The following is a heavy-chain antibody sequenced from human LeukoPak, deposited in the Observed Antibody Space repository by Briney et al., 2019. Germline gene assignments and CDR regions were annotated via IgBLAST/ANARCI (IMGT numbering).Heavy chain of an antibody. D-gene: IGHD5-12*01. V-gene: IGHV4-34*01. CDR2: INHSGST. CDR3: ARGWWLRQFDY. CDR1: GGSFSGYY. Sequence: PSETLSLTCAVYGGSFSGYYWSWIRQPPGKGLEWIGEINHSGSTNYNPSLKSRVTISVDTFKNQFSLKLSSVTAADTAVYYCARGWWLRQFDYWGQGTLVTVSS. J-gene: IGHJ4*02.